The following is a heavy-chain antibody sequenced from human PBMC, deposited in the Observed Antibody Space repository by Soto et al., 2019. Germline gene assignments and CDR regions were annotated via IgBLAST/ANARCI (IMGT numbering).Heavy chain of an antibody. CDR2: IYNSGST. J-gene: IGHJ6*02. CDR3: ARDRGPYGSSGSNYEGAYGMDV. Sequence: ETLSLTWTVSGVGSGGYCWTCIRQQPGKGLEWIGYIYNSGSTKYNPSLKSRATISLDTSKKQFTLNMRSVTAADTAVYYCARDRGPYGSSGSNYEGAYGMDVWGQGTRVTVSS. CDR1: GVGSGGYC. D-gene: IGHD3-22*01. V-gene: IGHV4-59*01.